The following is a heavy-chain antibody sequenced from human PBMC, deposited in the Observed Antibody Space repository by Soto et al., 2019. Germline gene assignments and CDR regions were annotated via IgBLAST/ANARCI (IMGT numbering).Heavy chain of an antibody. CDR2: ISGSGGST. CDR3: AKEVVRVTMIVVVIPPSYFDY. J-gene: IGHJ4*02. V-gene: IGHV3-23*01. D-gene: IGHD3-22*01. CDR1: GFTFSSYA. Sequence: PGGSLRLSCAASGFTFSSYAMSWVRQAPGKGRGWVSAISGSGGSTYYADSVKGRFTISRDKSKNTLYLQMNSLRAEDTAVYYCAKEVVRVTMIVVVIPPSYFDYWGQGTLVTVSS.